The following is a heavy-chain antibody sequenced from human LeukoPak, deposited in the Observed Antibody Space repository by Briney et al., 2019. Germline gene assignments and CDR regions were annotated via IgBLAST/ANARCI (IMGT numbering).Heavy chain of an antibody. CDR3: ARGRFGEPSFDF. D-gene: IGHD3-10*01. V-gene: IGHV1-18*01. CDR2: IITYTANT. CDR1: GYTFTNYG. J-gene: IGHJ4*02. Sequence: ASVKVSCKASGYTFTNYGISWVRQAPGQGLEWMGWIITYTANTNYAQKLQGRVTMTTDTSTSTAYMELRSLRSDDTAVYFCARGRFGEPSFDFWGQGTLVTVFS.